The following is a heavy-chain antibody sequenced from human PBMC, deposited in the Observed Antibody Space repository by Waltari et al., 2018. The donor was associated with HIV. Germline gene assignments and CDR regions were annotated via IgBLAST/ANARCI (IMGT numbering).Heavy chain of an antibody. CDR3: ARGQVIAARTHWFDP. CDR2: MSPNSGNT. CDR1: GYTFPSSD. Sequence: QVQLVQSGSAVRKPGSSVKVGCKDSGYTFPSSDTNWVRQATGTGLEWMGLMSPNSGNTGDAQKFQGRVTMTRNTSISTAYMELSSLRSEDTAVYYCARGQVIAARTHWFDPWGQGTLVTVSS. D-gene: IGHD6-6*01. V-gene: IGHV1-8*01. J-gene: IGHJ5*02.